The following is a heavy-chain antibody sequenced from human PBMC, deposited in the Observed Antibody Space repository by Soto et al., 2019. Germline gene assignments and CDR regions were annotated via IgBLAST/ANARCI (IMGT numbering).Heavy chain of an antibody. D-gene: IGHD6-6*01. CDR2: IYDSESA. V-gene: IGHV4-31*03. CDR3: ARASSSSSAADY. CDR1: VESLSSGGYS. J-gene: IGHJ4*02. Sequence: QVQLQESGPGLVKPSQTLSLTCSVSVESLSSGGYSWIWTLHHPGKVLEWIGYIYDSESAYYNPSPKSRVTISMDTSTNHFAMRLIAVTAADTAVYYCARASSSSSAADYWGQGTLATVSS.